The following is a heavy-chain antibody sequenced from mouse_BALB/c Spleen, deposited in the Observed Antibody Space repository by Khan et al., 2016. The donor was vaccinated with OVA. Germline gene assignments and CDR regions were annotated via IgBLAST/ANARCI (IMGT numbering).Heavy chain of an antibody. CDR1: GYTFTSKW. D-gene: IGHD1-1*01. CDR2: IDPSNTET. J-gene: IGHJ4*01. CDR3: ARSLLRRTVRAMDY. Sequence: VQLQESGPEVVRPGASVKMSRKASGYTFTSKWMHWVKQRPGQGFEWIGMIDPSNTETRLNQKFKDKATLNVERSSNTAYMQFSSLTSEDSAVYYGARSLLRRTVRAMDYWGQGTSVTVSS. V-gene: IGHV1S127*01.